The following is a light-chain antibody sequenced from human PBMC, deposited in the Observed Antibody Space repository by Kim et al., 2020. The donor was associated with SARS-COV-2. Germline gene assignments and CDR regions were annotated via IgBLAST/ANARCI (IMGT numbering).Light chain of an antibody. CDR3: QQYNNWWT. J-gene: IGKJ1*01. Sequence: EIVMTQSPATLSVSPGERATLSCRASQSVSSNLAWYQQKPGQAPRLLIYGASTRATGIPARFSGSGSGTVFTLTISSLQSGDFAVYYCQQYNNWWTFGQGTKVDIK. CDR2: GAS. V-gene: IGKV3-15*01. CDR1: QSVSSN.